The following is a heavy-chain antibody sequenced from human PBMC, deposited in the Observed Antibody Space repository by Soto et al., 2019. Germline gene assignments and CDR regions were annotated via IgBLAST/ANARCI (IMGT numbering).Heavy chain of an antibody. V-gene: IGHV4-31*03. J-gene: IGHJ5*02. CDR2: IYYSGST. Sequence: PSETLSLTCTVPGGSISSGGYYWSGIRQHPGKGLEWIGYIYYSGSTYYNPSLKSRVTISVDTSKNQFSLKLSSVTAADTAVYYCARDAYCSGCSFSLKRVSNWFVPWGQRTLVSVFS. D-gene: IGHD2-15*01. CDR1: GGSISSGGYY. CDR3: ARDAYCSGCSFSLKRVSNWFVP.